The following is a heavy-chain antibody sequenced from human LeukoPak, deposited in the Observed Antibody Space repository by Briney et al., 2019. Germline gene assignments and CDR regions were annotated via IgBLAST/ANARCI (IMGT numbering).Heavy chain of an antibody. V-gene: IGHV4-39*01. J-gene: IGHJ4*02. Sequence: SETLSLTCTVSGGSISSSTYYWGWIRQPPGKGLEWIGSIYYSGSTYYNPSLKSRVTISVDTSKNQFSLKLSSVTAADTAVYYCARRYSSGWYYFDYCGQGTLVTVSS. CDR3: ARRYSSGWYYFDY. CDR2: IYYSGST. CDR1: GGSISSSTYY. D-gene: IGHD6-19*01.